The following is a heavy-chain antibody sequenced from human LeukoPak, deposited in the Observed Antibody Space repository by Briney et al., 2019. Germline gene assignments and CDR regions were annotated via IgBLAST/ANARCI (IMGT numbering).Heavy chain of an antibody. CDR3: AGVGVNNWFDP. D-gene: IGHD3-10*01. J-gene: IGHJ5*02. CDR2: ISGSGTTI. V-gene: IGHV3-11*01. CDR1: GFTFSDYY. Sequence: GGSLRLSCAASGFTFSDYYMSRIRQAPGKGLEWVSFISGSGTTIYYADSVKGRFTISRDNAKNSLYLQMNSLGAGDTAVYYCAGVGVNNWFDPWGQGTLVTVSS.